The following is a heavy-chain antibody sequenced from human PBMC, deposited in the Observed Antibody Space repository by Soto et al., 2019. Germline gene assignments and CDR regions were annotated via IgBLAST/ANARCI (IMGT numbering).Heavy chain of an antibody. V-gene: IGHV5-51*01. J-gene: IGHJ6*02. CDR2: IYPGDSDT. CDR1: GYSFTSYW. CDR3: ARQHLSDTPRPGYYYYGMDV. Sequence: GESLKISCEGSGYSFTSYWIGWVRQMPGKGLEWMGIIYPGDSDTRYSPSFQGQVTISADKSISTAYLQWSSLKASDTAMYYCARQHLSDTPRPGYYYYGMDVWGQGTTVTVSS. D-gene: IGHD2-15*01.